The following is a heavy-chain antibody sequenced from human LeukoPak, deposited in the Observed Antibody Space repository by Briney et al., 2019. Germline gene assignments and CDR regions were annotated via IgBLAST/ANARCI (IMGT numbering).Heavy chain of an antibody. Sequence: SETLSLTCAVYGGSFSGYYWSGIRQPPGKGLEWIGEINHSGSTNYNPSLKSRVSISVDTSKNQFSLKLSSVTAADTAVYYCARGQDSNWYYFDYWGQGTLVTVSS. D-gene: IGHD4-4*01. V-gene: IGHV4-34*01. J-gene: IGHJ4*02. CDR2: INHSGST. CDR1: GGSFSGYY. CDR3: ARGQDSNWYYFDY.